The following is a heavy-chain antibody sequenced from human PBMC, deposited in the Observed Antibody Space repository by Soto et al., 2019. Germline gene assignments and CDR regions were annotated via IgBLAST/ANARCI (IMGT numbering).Heavy chain of an antibody. CDR2: ISYNGRNK. CDR1: GFNFSNYA. J-gene: IGHJ4*02. CDR3: AREKFYYGSGTLD. Sequence: QVQLVESGGGVVQPGRSLRLSCAASGFNFSNYAMHWVRQAPGKGLEWVAVISYNGRNKYYADSVKGRFTISRDNSKNTVYLQMDRLRTEDTAVYYCAREKFYYGSGTLDWGQGTLVTVSS. V-gene: IGHV3-30*04. D-gene: IGHD3-10*01.